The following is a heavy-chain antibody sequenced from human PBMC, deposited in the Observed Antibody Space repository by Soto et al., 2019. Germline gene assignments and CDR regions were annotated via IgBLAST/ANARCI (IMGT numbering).Heavy chain of an antibody. CDR3: AACIAAAGTRVNYYYGMDV. D-gene: IGHD6-13*01. CDR2: VSSSGSTI. V-gene: IGHV3-48*03. J-gene: IGHJ6*02. Sequence: GGSLRLSCAASGFTFSSYEMNWVRQAPGKGLEWVSYVSSSGSTIYYADSVKGRFTISRDNAKNSLYLQMNSLRAEDTAVYYCAACIAAAGTRVNYYYGMDVWGQGTTVTVS. CDR1: GFTFSSYE.